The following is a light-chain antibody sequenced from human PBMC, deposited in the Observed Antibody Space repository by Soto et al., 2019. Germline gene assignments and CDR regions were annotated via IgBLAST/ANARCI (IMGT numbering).Light chain of an antibody. CDR2: DAS. CDR1: QSISSK. J-gene: IGKJ4*01. CDR3: QQRSNWPLT. Sequence: EIVLTQSPATLSLSPGERATLSCRASQSISSKLAWYQQKPGQAPRLLIHDASNRATGIPARFCGSGSATDFTLTISSLEPEDVAVFYCQQRSNWPLTFGGGNKVEIK. V-gene: IGKV3-11*01.